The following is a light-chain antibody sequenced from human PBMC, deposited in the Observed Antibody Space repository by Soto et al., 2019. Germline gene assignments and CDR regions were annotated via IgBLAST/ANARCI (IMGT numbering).Light chain of an antibody. CDR2: GAS. CDR1: QSVSSN. V-gene: IGKV3-15*01. Sequence: IVMTQSPATLSVSPGERATLSCRASQSVSSNLAWYQQKPGQAPRLLIFGASTRATGFPPRFSGSGSGTEFTLTISSLQSEDFAVYYCQQYANWPPTFGQGTKVEIK. J-gene: IGKJ1*01. CDR3: QQYANWPPT.